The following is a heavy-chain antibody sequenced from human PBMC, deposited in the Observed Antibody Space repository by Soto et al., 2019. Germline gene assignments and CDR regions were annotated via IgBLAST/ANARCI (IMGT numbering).Heavy chain of an antibody. Sequence: PGGSLRLSCAASGFTFSSYSMNWVRQAPGKGLEWVSSISSSSSYIYYADSVKGRFTISRDNAKNSLYLQMNSLRAEDTAVYYCARAPRRLDTPDYWGQGTLVTVSS. J-gene: IGHJ4*02. V-gene: IGHV3-21*01. CDR1: GFTFSSYS. D-gene: IGHD5-18*01. CDR2: ISSSSSYI. CDR3: ARAPRRLDTPDY.